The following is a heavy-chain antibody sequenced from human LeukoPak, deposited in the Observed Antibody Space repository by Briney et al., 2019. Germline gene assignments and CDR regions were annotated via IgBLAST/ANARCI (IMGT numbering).Heavy chain of an antibody. J-gene: IGHJ6*03. CDR1: GFTFSSYA. CDR3: AKDGCSSTSCYVYYYYYMDV. D-gene: IGHD2-2*01. Sequence: PGGSLRLSCAASGFTFSSYAMSWVRQAPGKGLEWVSAISGSGGSTYYADSVKGRFTISRDNSKNTLYLQMNSLRDEDTAVYYCAKDGCSSTSCYVYYYYYMDVWGKGTTVTVSS. V-gene: IGHV3-23*01. CDR2: ISGSGGST.